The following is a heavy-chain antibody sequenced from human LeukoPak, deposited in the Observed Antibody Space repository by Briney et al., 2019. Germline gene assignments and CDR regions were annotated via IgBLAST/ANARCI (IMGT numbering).Heavy chain of an antibody. V-gene: IGHV3-30*18. D-gene: IGHD3-22*01. Sequence: GGSLRLSCAASGFTFSSYGMHWVRQAPGKGLEWVAVISYDGSNKYYADSVKGRFTISRDNSKNTLYLQMNSLRVEDTAVYYCAKGSSGLSFDYWGQGTLVTVSS. CDR2: ISYDGSNK. CDR1: GFTFSSYG. CDR3: AKGSSGLSFDY. J-gene: IGHJ4*02.